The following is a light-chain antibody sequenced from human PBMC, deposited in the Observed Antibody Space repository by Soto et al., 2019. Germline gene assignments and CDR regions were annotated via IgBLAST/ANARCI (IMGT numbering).Light chain of an antibody. CDR3: QQRNVWPPIT. CDR2: GAS. CDR1: QSVTIN. Sequence: EIVMTKSPGTLSVSPGERATLSCRASQSVTINLAWYQQKPGQAPRLLIYGASTRSTGIPARFSGSGSGTEFTLTINSLEPEDFAVYYCQQRNVWPPITFGQATRLEIK. V-gene: IGKV3-15*01. J-gene: IGKJ5*01.